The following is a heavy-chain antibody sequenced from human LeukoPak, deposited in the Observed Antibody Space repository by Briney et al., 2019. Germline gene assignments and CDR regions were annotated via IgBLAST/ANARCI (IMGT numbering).Heavy chain of an antibody. Sequence: SGTLSLTCAVSGGSISSSNWWSWIRQPPGKGLEWIGSIYYSGSTYYNPSLQTRVTISVDTSKNQFSLKLSSVTAADTALYYCARRFCSGGSCYSDRGAFDIWGQGPVVTVSS. V-gene: IGHV4-4*02. J-gene: IGHJ3*02. CDR2: IYYSGST. CDR3: ARRFCSGGSCYSDRGAFDI. CDR1: GGSISSSNW. D-gene: IGHD2-15*01.